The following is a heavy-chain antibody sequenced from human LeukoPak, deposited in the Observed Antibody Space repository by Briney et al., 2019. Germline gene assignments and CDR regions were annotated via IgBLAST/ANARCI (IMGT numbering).Heavy chain of an antibody. CDR2: IYYSEST. J-gene: IGHJ6*02. D-gene: IGHD5-12*01. CDR1: GGSISSGGYY. Sequence: SQTLSLTCTVSGGSISSGGYYWSWIRQPPGKGLEWIGYIYYSESTNYNPSLKSRVTISVDTSKNQFSLKLSSVTAADTAVYYCARDGHQGTHFSGYDDIDDPYYYYGMDVWGQGTTVTVSS. CDR3: ARDGHQGTHFSGYDDIDDPYYYYGMDV. V-gene: IGHV4-61*08.